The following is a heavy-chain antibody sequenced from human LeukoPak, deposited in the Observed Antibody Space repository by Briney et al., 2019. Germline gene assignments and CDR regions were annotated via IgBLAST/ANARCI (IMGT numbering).Heavy chain of an antibody. Sequence: GASVKVSCKASGGTFSSYAITWVRQVPGQGLEWMGRIIPIHGIANYAQKFQGRVTITADKSTGTAYMELSSLRSEDAAVYFCASGGSSGYTNLWGQGTLVTVSS. J-gene: IGHJ1*01. CDR3: ASGGSSGYTNL. V-gene: IGHV1-69*04. D-gene: IGHD3-22*01. CDR1: GGTFSSYA. CDR2: IIPIHGIA.